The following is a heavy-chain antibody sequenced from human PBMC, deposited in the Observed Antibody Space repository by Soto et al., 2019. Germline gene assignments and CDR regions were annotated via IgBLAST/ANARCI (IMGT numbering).Heavy chain of an antibody. V-gene: IGHV1-18*01. CDR3: ARVVVPAAISKEQQLVGGWFDP. Sequence: GASVKVSCKASGYTFTSYGISWVRQAPGQGLEWMGWISAYNGNTNYAQKLQGRVTMTTDTSTSTAYMELRSLRSDDTAVYYCARVVVPAAISKEQQLVGGWFDPWGQGTLVTVSS. D-gene: IGHD2-2*01. CDR1: GYTFTSYG. J-gene: IGHJ5*02. CDR2: ISAYNGNT.